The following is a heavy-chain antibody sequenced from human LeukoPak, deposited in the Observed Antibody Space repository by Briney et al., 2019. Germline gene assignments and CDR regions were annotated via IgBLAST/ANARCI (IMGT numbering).Heavy chain of an antibody. CDR1: GFSFSSYW. J-gene: IGHJ3*02. D-gene: IGHD2-15*01. Sequence: GGSLRLSCAASGFSFSSYWMHWVRQVLGKGLLWVARIQYDGSTTNYADSVKGRFTISRDNAKKTLYVQMNSLRAEDTAVYYCARALVAGVTLNALDIWGQGTMVTVSS. CDR3: ARALVAGVTLNALDI. CDR2: IQYDGSTT. V-gene: IGHV3-74*01.